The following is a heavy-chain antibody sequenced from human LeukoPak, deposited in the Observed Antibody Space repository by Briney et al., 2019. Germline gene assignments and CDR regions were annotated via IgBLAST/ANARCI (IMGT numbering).Heavy chain of an antibody. CDR1: GYXFTSYW. V-gene: IGHV5-51*01. D-gene: IGHD2-2*02. CDR2: IYPGDSDT. J-gene: IGHJ4*02. CDR3: ARPLTKYTESDY. Sequence: GESLKISCNGSGYXFTSYWICWVRQMPGKGLEWMGIIYPGDSDTRYSPSFQGQVTISADKSISTAYLQWSSLRASDTAMYYCARPLTKYTESDYWGQGTLVTVSS.